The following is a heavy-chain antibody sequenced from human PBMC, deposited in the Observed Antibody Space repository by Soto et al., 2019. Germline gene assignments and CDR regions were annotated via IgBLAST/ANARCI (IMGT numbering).Heavy chain of an antibody. Sequence: SETLSLTCAVSSGSISSSNWWSWVRQPPGKGLEWIGEIYHSGSTNYNPSLKSRVTISVDKSKNQFSLKLSSVTAADTAVYYCARVPTSNLPYCSSTSCLDAFDIWGQGTMVTVSS. V-gene: IGHV4-4*02. CDR2: IYHSGST. CDR1: SGSISSSNW. D-gene: IGHD2-2*01. J-gene: IGHJ3*02. CDR3: ARVPTSNLPYCSSTSCLDAFDI.